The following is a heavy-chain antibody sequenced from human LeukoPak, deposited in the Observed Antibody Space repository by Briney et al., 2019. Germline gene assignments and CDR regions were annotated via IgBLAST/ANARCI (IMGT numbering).Heavy chain of an antibody. Sequence: ASVKVSCKASGYTFTSYDINWVRQTTGQGLEWMGWMNTNSGNTGYAQKFQGRVTMTRNTTISTAYMELSSLRSEDTAVYYCARGYIAENWFDLWGQGTLVTVSS. V-gene: IGHV1-8*01. CDR3: ARGYIAENWFDL. CDR2: MNTNSGNT. J-gene: IGHJ5*02. D-gene: IGHD6-13*01. CDR1: GYTFTSYD.